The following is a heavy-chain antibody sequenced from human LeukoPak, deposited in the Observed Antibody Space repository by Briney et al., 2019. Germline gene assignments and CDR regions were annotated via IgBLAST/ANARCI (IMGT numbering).Heavy chain of an antibody. CDR2: INPSGGST. D-gene: IGHD6-6*01. CDR3: ARDRNSSSLGLLYYYYMDV. V-gene: IGHV1-46*01. J-gene: IGHJ6*03. CDR1: GYTFTSYY. Sequence: ASVKVSCKASGYTFTSYYMHWVRQAPGQGLEGMGIINPSGGSTSYAQKFKGRVTMTRDMSTSTVYMELSSLRSEDTAVYYCARDRNSSSLGLLYYYYMDVWGKGTTVTVSS.